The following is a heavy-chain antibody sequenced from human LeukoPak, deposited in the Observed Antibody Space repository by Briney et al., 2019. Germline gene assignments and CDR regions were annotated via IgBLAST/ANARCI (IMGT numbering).Heavy chain of an antibody. D-gene: IGHD3-10*01. CDR2: IYYSGST. V-gene: IGHV4-59*01. CDR3: ARSITGPTFYYFDY. CDR1: GGSISSYY. Sequence: ETVSLTCTVSGGSISSYYWSWIGQPPGKGLEWIGYIYYSGSTNYKPSATQEATISVDTSKNQLSLKLSSVTAADTAVYYCARSITGPTFYYFDYGGRETGDTVSS. J-gene: IGHJ4*02.